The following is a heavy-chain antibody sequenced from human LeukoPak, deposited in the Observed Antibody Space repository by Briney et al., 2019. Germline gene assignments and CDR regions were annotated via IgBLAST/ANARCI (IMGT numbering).Heavy chain of an antibody. J-gene: IGHJ6*04. CDR3: VTRITTAWDV. CDR1: GYSFTNHW. Sequence: GESLKISCKGSGYSFTNHWIGWLRLMPGKGLEWMGIIYPGDSDTRYGPSFQGQVTISVDKSISSAYLQWSSLKASDTAMYYCVTRITTAWDVWGKGTTVTVSS. D-gene: IGHD6-13*01. CDR2: IYPGDSDT. V-gene: IGHV5-51*01.